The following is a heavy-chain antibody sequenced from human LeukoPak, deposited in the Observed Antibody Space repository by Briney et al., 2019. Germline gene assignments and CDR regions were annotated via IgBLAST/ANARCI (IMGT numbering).Heavy chain of an antibody. CDR1: GGSISSSNHY. Sequence: PSETLSLTCTVSGGSISSSNHYWGWLRQPPGKGLEWIGSIYSSGSTCYNPSLKSRVTISVDTSKNQFSLKLSSVTAADTAVYYCARRYSGSYRGFVYWGQGTLVTVSS. CDR3: ARRYSGSYRGFVY. V-gene: IGHV4-39*01. J-gene: IGHJ4*02. D-gene: IGHD1-26*01. CDR2: IYSSGST.